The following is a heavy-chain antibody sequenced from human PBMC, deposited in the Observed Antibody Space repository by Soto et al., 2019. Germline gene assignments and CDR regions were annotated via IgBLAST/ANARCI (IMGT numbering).Heavy chain of an antibody. V-gene: IGHV4-30-4*01. CDR3: ARVQGGGGGMVHNY. CDR2: KYYSGST. D-gene: IGHD1-1*01. J-gene: IGHJ4*02. Sequence: QVQLQESGPGLVKPSQTLSLTCTVSGGSISSGDYYWSWIRQPPGKGLEWIGYKYYSGSTYYNPSLKSRVTIAVDTSKNQFSLKLSSVTAADTAVYYCARVQGGGGGMVHNYWGQGTLVTVSS. CDR1: GGSISSGDYY.